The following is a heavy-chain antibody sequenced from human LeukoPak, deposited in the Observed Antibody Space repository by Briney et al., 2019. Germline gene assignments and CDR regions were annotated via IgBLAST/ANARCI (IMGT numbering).Heavy chain of an antibody. V-gene: IGHV4-34*01. CDR2: INHSGST. CDR1: GGSFSGYY. D-gene: IGHD3-10*01. CDR3: ARELWFGEPWDYYYYYGMDV. J-gene: IGHJ6*02. Sequence: SETLSLTCAVYGGSFSGYYWSWIRQPPGKGLEWIGEINHSGSTNYNPSLKSRVTISVDTSKNQFSLKLSSVTAADTAVYYCARELWFGEPWDYYYYYGMDVWGQGTTVTVSS.